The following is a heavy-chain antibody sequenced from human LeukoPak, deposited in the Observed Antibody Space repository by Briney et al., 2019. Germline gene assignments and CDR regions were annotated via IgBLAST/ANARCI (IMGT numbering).Heavy chain of an antibody. CDR1: GCNFSSYG. V-gene: IGHV3-33*06. CDR2: IWYDGTNK. CDR3: AKTIVPAAPIYYYYMDV. Sequence: GRSLRLSCEASGCNFSSYGMHWVRQAPGKGLEWEGVIWYDGTNKQYADSVKGRFTISRNNSKNTLYLLMNSLRAEDTAVYYCAKTIVPAAPIYYYYMDVWGNGTTLTVS. D-gene: IGHD2-2*01. J-gene: IGHJ6*03.